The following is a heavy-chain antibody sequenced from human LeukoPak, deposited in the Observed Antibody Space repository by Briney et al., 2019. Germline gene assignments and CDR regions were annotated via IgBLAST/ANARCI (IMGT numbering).Heavy chain of an antibody. V-gene: IGHV3-21*01. CDR1: GFPFSDYS. D-gene: IGHD3-10*01. Sequence: PGGSLRLSCAASGFPFSDYSMNWVRQAPGKGLEWVSSISGSSDYIYSADSVKGRFTITRDNSKNSLYLQMTSLRAEDTAVYFCERDLCRGVHPVFYFDLWGRGTLVTVSS. CDR3: ERDLCRGVHPVFYFDL. CDR2: ISGSSDYI. J-gene: IGHJ2*01.